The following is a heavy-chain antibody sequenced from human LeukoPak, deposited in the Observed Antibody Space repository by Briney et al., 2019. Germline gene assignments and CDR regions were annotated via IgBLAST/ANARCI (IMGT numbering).Heavy chain of an antibody. CDR1: GGSLSIYY. V-gene: IGHV4-59*01. D-gene: IGHD2-2*01. J-gene: IGHJ5*02. Sequence: SETLSLTCTVSGGSLSIYYWNWIRQPPGKGLEWLCYIYYSDATRYKPPLQCRVTIPLDKTKTQSSLMLRSVAAADGAVYYCVRGSSSPVTAFGSHSWFDPWGEGTLVTVSS. CDR3: VRGSSSPVTAFGSHSWFDP. CDR2: IYYSDAT.